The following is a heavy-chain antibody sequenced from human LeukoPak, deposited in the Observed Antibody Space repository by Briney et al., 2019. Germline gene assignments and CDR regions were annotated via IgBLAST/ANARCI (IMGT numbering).Heavy chain of an antibody. Sequence: GGSLRLSCAASGFTFSSSWLHWVRQAPGKGLVWVSRINSDGSSTSYADSVKGRFTISRDNAKNTLYLQMNSLRAEDTAVYYCARAGSGSRNALDYWGQGTLVTVSS. CDR2: INSDGSST. CDR3: ARAGSGSRNALDY. D-gene: IGHD3-10*01. V-gene: IGHV3-74*01. J-gene: IGHJ4*02. CDR1: GFTFSSSW.